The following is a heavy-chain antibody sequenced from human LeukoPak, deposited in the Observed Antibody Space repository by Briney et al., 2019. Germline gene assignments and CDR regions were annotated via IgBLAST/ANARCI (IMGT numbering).Heavy chain of an antibody. J-gene: IGHJ2*01. CDR1: GFTFSSYS. CDR3: ARAREDYGDYGSWYFDL. V-gene: IGHV3-21*01. D-gene: IGHD4-17*01. CDR2: ISSSSSYI. Sequence: PGGSLRLSCAASGFTFSSYSMNWVRQAPGKGLEWVSSISSSSSYIYYADSVKGRFAISRDNAKNSLYLQMNSLRAEDTAVYYCARAREDYGDYGSWYFDLWGRGTLVTVSS.